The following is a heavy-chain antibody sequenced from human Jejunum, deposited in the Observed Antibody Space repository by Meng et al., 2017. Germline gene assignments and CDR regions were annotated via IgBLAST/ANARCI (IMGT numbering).Heavy chain of an antibody. CDR2: IYHTGTT. J-gene: IGHJ5*02. CDR1: GASISDSNW. V-gene: IGHV4-4*02. D-gene: IGHD6-13*01. Sequence: AQLQESGPGLVKPSGTLSLTWAVSGASISDSNWWSWVRQPLGKALEWIGEIYHTGTTNYNPSLKSRVTMSLDKSKNQFSLELTSVTAADTAVYYCARDLLGPAIAATGWFDPWGQGTLVTVSS. CDR3: ARDLLGPAIAATGWFDP.